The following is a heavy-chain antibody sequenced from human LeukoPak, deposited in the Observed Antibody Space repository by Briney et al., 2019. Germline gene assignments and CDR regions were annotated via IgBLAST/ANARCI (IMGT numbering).Heavy chain of an antibody. J-gene: IGHJ4*02. CDR3: AKHLRYSGSYYSF. D-gene: IGHD1-26*01. V-gene: IGHV3-23*01. Sequence: VKGRFTISRDNSKNTLYLQMNSLRAEDTAVYYCAKHLRYSGSYYSFGGQGTLVTVSS.